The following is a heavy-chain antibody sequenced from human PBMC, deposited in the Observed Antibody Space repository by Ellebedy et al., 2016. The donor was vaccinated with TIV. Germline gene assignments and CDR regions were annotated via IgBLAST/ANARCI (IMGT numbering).Heavy chain of an antibody. CDR2: IYYSGST. V-gene: IGHV4-39*07. Sequence: SETLSLTCTVSGGSISSSSYYWGWIRQPPGKGLEWIGSIYYSGSTYYNPSLKSRVTISVDTSKNQFSLKLSSVTAADTAVYYCARGWLRGSFDIWGQGTTVIVSS. D-gene: IGHD6-19*01. CDR3: ARGWLRGSFDI. J-gene: IGHJ3*02. CDR1: GGSISSSSYY.